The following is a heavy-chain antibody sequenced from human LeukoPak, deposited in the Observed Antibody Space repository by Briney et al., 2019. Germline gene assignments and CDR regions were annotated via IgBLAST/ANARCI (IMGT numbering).Heavy chain of an antibody. J-gene: IGHJ4*02. CDR2: IRYDGSNK. CDR3: AKARGSGSYSYYFDY. Sequence: GGSLRLSCAASGFTLSSHGMHWVRQAPGKGLEWVAFIRYDGSNKYYADSVKGRFTISRDNSKNTLYLQMNSLRAEDTAVYYCAKARGSGSYSYYFDYWGQGTLVTVSS. D-gene: IGHD3-10*01. CDR1: GFTLSSHG. V-gene: IGHV3-30*02.